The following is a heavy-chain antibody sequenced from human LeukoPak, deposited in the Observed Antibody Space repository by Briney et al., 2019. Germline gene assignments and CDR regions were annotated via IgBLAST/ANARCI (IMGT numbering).Heavy chain of an antibody. V-gene: IGHV5-51*01. J-gene: IGHJ6*03. CDR3: ARNYYYMDV. Sequence: GESLKISCKASGYSFTSYWIGWVRQMPGKGLEWMAIIYPGDSDTRYRPSFQGQVTISADKSISTAYLHWSSLKASDTAMYYCARNYYYMDVWGKGTTVTVSS. CDR2: IYPGDSDT. CDR1: GYSFTSYW.